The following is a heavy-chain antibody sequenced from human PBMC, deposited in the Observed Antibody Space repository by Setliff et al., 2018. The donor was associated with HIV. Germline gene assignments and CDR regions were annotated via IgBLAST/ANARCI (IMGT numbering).Heavy chain of an antibody. CDR2: IGYNGDT. CDR3: ARWGASGGRSDWHAFDM. CDR1: GGSINSYY. J-gene: IGHJ3*02. Sequence: NPSETLSLTCTVSGGSINSYYWNWIRQSPGRGLEWIGYIGYNGDTSYNPSLNSRVTLSVDRSKNQFSLKLSSVSAADTAVYFCARWGASGGRSDWHAFDMWGQGTMVTVSS. D-gene: IGHD2-15*01. V-gene: IGHV4-59*01.